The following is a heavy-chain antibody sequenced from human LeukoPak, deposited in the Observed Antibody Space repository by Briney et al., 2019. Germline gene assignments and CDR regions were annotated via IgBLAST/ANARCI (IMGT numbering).Heavy chain of an antibody. D-gene: IGHD4-23*01. J-gene: IGHJ6*03. CDR1: GFIFEHYG. Sequence: PGGSLRLSXASSGFIFEHYGINWVRQAPGKGLEWVCGISSTGVKTAYADFVKGRLTISRDNVKKSVYLEMDSLRTEDTALYYCARRTLNCNGWFTVGGYMDVWGKGTTVTVSS. V-gene: IGHV3-20*04. CDR2: ISSTGVKT. CDR3: ARRTLNCNGWFTVGGYMDV.